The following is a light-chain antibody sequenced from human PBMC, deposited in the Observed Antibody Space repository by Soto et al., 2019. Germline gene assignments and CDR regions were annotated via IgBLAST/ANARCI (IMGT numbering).Light chain of an antibody. V-gene: IGKV1-5*03. Sequence: DIQMTQSPSTLSASVGDRVTITCRASQSISTWLAWYQQKPGKAPKVLIYTAYSLQSGVPPRFSGGGSGTEFSLTISSLQPDEFATYYCQQYNSYPLTFGGGTKVEIK. CDR3: QQYNSYPLT. J-gene: IGKJ4*01. CDR1: QSISTW. CDR2: TAY.